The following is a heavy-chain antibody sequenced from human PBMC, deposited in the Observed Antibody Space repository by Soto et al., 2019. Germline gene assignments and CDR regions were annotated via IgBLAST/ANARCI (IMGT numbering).Heavy chain of an antibody. J-gene: IGHJ3*02. CDR2: ISAHNGNT. CDR1: GYTFTSYG. Sequence: QVQLVQSGAEVKKPGASVKVSCKASGYTFTSYGISWVRQAPGQGLEWMGWISAHNGNTNYAQKLQGRVTMTTDTTTSTAYMELRALRSDDTAVYYCARDPRHRPWLPTGDAFDIWGQGTMVTVSS. CDR3: ARDPRHRPWLPTGDAFDI. V-gene: IGHV1-18*01. D-gene: IGHD6-19*01.